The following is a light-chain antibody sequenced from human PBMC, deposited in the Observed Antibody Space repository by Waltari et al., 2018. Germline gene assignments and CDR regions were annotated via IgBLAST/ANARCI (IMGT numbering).Light chain of an antibody. CDR3: QQYNSYSVT. J-gene: IGKJ5*01. CDR1: QTISSW. Sequence: DIQMTQSPSPLSASVGDRVTITCRASQTISSWMAWYQQKPGKAPNLLFYKASSFETGVPSRFSGSGSGTEFTLTISSLQPDDFATYYCQQYNSYSVTFGQGTRLEIK. CDR2: KAS. V-gene: IGKV1-5*03.